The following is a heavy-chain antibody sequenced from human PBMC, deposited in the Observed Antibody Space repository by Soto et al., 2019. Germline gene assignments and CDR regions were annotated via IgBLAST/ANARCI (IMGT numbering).Heavy chain of an antibody. CDR2: ISGSGGST. CDR1: GFTFNTYA. Sequence: GGSLRLSCAASGFTFNTYAMTWVRQAPGKGLEWVSGISGSGGSTYYADSVKGRFSISRDNSKNTLYLQMNSLRAEDTAVYYCAKGETAGYSSSWYVAYWGQGSLVTVSS. J-gene: IGHJ4*02. D-gene: IGHD6-13*01. V-gene: IGHV3-23*01. CDR3: AKGETAGYSSSWYVAY.